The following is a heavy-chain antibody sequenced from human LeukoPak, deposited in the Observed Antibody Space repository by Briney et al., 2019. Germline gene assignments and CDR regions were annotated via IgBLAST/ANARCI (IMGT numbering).Heavy chain of an antibody. CDR1: GFTFSNFD. V-gene: IGHV4-34*08. Sequence: GSLRLSCAASGFTFSNFDMGWVRQTPGKGLEWIGEINQSGSANHNPSLKSRVTISVDTSKNQFSLEMSSVTAADTAVYYCALDLTPFYDFWSSYYGYWGEGTLVTVSS. D-gene: IGHD3-3*01. CDR3: ALDLTPFYDFWSSYYGY. CDR2: INQSGSA. J-gene: IGHJ4*02.